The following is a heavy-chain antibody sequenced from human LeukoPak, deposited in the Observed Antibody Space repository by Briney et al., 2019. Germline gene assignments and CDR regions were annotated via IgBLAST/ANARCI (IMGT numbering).Heavy chain of an antibody. CDR1: GFTVSGNY. J-gene: IGHJ6*02. CDR3: ASRDKGYYYGMDV. CDR2: LYSGGST. V-gene: IGHV3-66*01. Sequence: GGSLRLSCAASGFTVSGNYMSWVRQAPGKGLEWVSLLYSGGSTYYADSVKGRFSISRDNSKNTLYLQMNSLRAKDTAVYYCASRDKGYYYGMDVWGQGTTVTVSS. D-gene: IGHD5-24*01.